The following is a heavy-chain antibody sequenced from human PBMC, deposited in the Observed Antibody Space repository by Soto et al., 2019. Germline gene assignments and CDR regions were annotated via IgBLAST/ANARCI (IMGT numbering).Heavy chain of an antibody. V-gene: IGHV3-23*01. CDR1: GVTFSNYA. D-gene: IGHD3-10*01. CDR3: AKQRADYGSGADTFYFDS. Sequence: PGGSLRLSCTVSGVTFSNYAMNWVRQAPGKGLEWVSSLSGSGGTTYYADSVKGRFITFRDNSKNTLYLLMNGLRAEDTALYYCAKQRADYGSGADTFYFDSWGQGALVTVSS. J-gene: IGHJ4*02. CDR2: LSGSGGTT.